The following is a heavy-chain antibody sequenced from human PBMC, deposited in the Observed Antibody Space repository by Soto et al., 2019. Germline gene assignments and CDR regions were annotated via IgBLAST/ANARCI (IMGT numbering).Heavy chain of an antibody. D-gene: IGHD3-3*01. CDR2: IYYSGST. V-gene: IGHV4-31*03. J-gene: IGHJ5*02. Sequence: SETLYLTCTVSGGSISSGGYYWSWIRQHPGKGLEWIGYIYYSGSTYYNPSLKSRVTISVDTSKNQFSLKLSSVTAADTAVYYCARDQVVRSGWFDPWGQGTLVTVS. CDR3: ARDQVVRSGWFDP. CDR1: GGSISSGGYY.